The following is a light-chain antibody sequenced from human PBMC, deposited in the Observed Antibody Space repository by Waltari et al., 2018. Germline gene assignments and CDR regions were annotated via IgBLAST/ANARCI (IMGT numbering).Light chain of an antibody. Sequence: DIQMTQSPSSLSASVGDRVTITCQASQDISNYLNWYQHKPGKAPKLLIYDASNLETGVPSSFSGSGSGTDFTFTISSLQPEDIAAYYCQQYDNLPYTFGQGTKLEIK. CDR3: QQYDNLPYT. J-gene: IGKJ2*01. V-gene: IGKV1-33*01. CDR1: QDISNY. CDR2: DAS.